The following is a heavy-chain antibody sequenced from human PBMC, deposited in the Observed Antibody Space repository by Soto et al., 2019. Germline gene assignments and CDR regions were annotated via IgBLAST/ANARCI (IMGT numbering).Heavy chain of an antibody. V-gene: IGHV2-5*01. Sequence: QITLKESGPTLVKPTQTLTLTCTFSGFSLSTSGVGVGWIRQPPGKALEWLALIYWNDDKRYSPSLKSRLTITKDTSKTQVVLTMTNMDPVDKATYYCANTLFGVVISHFDYWGQGNLVTVSS. J-gene: IGHJ4*02. CDR2: IYWNDDK. D-gene: IGHD3-3*01. CDR3: ANTLFGVVISHFDY. CDR1: GFSLSTSGVG.